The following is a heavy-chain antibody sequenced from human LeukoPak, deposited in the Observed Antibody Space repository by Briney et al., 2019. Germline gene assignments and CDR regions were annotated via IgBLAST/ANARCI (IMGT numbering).Heavy chain of an antibody. CDR2: IYSSGST. J-gene: IGHJ3*02. V-gene: IGHV4-4*07. Sequence: SETLSLTCSVSGGSISSSYWSWIRQPAGKGLEWIGRIYSSGSTNYNPSLKSRVTMSVDTSKNQFSLKLSSVTAADTAVYYCARDHLYSSSSWARNAFDIWGQGTMVTVSS. D-gene: IGHD6-13*01. CDR3: ARDHLYSSSSWARNAFDI. CDR1: GGSISSSY.